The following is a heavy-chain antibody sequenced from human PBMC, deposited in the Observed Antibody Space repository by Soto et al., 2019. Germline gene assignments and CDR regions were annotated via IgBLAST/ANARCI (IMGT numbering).Heavy chain of an antibody. CDR2: MWNDGIRK. Sequence: WGSLRLSCAASGFTFIKYGIHFFRQSPGKGLEWVALMWNDGIRKVYVDSVKGRFTISRDNSKNTLDLQMNNLRDEDTAVYYCARDDDNDANALDYWGPGTLVTVSS. CDR1: GFTFIKYG. J-gene: IGHJ4*02. V-gene: IGHV3-33*01. CDR3: ARDDDNDANALDY.